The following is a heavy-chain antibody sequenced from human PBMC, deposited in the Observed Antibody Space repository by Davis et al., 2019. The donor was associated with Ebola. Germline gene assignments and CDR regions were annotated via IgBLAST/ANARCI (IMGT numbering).Heavy chain of an antibody. CDR3: ARGGFRARYYFDY. J-gene: IGHJ4*02. CDR1: GGSFSGYY. V-gene: IGHV4-34*01. CDR2: INHSGST. D-gene: IGHD3-10*01. Sequence: PSETLSLTCAVYGGSFSGYYWSWIRQPPGKGLEWIGEINHSGSTNYNPSLKSRVTISVDTSKNQFSLKLSSVTAADTAVYYCARGGFRARYYFDYWGQGTLVTVSS.